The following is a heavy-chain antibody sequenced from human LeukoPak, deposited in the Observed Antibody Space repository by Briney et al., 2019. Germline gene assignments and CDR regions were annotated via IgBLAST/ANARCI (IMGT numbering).Heavy chain of an antibody. J-gene: IGHJ4*02. D-gene: IGHD1-1*01. CDR1: GFIFGDYT. Sequence: TGGSLRLSCTASGFIFGDYTMTWFRQAPGKGLEWVGLIRGKAYGGTTEYAASVRGRFTISRDDSKNIAYLQMNSLKTEDTAVYYCTRGGNWNDVTTDYWGQGTLVTVSS. V-gene: IGHV3-49*03. CDR3: TRGGNWNDVTTDY. CDR2: IRGKAYGGTT.